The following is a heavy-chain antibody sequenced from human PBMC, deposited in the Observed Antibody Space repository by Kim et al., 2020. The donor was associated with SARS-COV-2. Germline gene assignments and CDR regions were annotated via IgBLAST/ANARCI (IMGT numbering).Heavy chain of an antibody. J-gene: IGHJ2*01. CDR3: ARDAYTSWYTYFDL. Sequence: GGSLRLSCAASGFTLSSYDMHWVRQTPGKSLEWVSGIGTAGDTNYPGSVKGRFTVSRDNATNSLYLQMNSLRGGDTAVYYCARDAYTSWYTYFDLWGRGTLVTVSS. V-gene: IGHV3-13*01. D-gene: IGHD2-2*02. CDR1: GFTLSSYD. CDR2: IGTAGDT.